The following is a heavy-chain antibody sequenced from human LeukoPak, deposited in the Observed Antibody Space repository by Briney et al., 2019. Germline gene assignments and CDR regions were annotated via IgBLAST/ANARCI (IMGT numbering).Heavy chain of an antibody. Sequence: PGRSLRLSCAASGFTFSGYAMHWVRQAPGKGLEWVAVMSYDGSNEYYADSVKGRFTISRDNSKNTLYLQMNSLRAEDTAVYYCAINGPGIAVASYVDYWGQGTLVIVSS. CDR2: MSYDGSNE. J-gene: IGHJ4*02. D-gene: IGHD6-19*01. CDR1: GFTFSGYA. CDR3: AINGPGIAVASYVDY. V-gene: IGHV3-30-3*01.